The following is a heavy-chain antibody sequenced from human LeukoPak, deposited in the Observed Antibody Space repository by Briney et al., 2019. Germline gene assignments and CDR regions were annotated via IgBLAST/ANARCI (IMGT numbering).Heavy chain of an antibody. CDR1: GYSFTSYW. V-gene: IGHV5-51*01. J-gene: IGHJ4*02. CDR2: IYPGDSDT. Sequence: GESLKISCKGFGYSFTSYWIGWVRQMPGKGLEWMGIIYPGDSDTRYSPSFQGQVTISADKSISTAYLQWSSLKASDTAMYYCARHEDDFWSGYYSDYWGQGTLVTVSS. D-gene: IGHD3-3*01. CDR3: ARHEDDFWSGYYSDY.